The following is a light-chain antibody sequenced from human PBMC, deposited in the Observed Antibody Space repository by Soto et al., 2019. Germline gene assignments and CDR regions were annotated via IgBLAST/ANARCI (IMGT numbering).Light chain of an antibody. Sequence: DVQMTQSPSAMSASVGDRITITCRASQAISRFVAWFQQKPGQVPERLIYDTSTLQPGVPSRFSGSGSGTEFTLAITGLQPEDFATYYCIQHNSYPYTFGQGTKLEIK. J-gene: IGKJ2*01. V-gene: IGKV1-17*03. CDR3: IQHNSYPYT. CDR2: DTS. CDR1: QAISRF.